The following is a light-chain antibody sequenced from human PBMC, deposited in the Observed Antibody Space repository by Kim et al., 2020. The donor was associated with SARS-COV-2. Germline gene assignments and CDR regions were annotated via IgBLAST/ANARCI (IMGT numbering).Light chain of an antibody. CDR2: ETH. Sequence: NFMLTQPPSVSGSPGKTATIPCTRSRGSILSQHVQWYQQRPGSAPATVIYETHQRPSGVPDRFSGSVDRSSNSASLTISGLQAEDEADYFCQSYDSFNQGIFGGGTQLTVL. CDR3: QSYDSFNQGI. J-gene: IGLJ2*01. CDR1: RGSILSQH. V-gene: IGLV6-57*04.